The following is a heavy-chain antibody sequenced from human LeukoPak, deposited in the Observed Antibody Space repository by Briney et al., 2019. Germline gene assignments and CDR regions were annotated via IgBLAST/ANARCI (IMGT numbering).Heavy chain of an antibody. CDR1: GGSINSYY. CDR3: ARVRRTGYCSGGSCPLDY. J-gene: IGHJ4*02. CDR2: IYYSGST. D-gene: IGHD2-15*01. Sequence: SETLSLTCTVSGGSINSYYWSWIRQPPGKGLEWIGYIYYSGSTNYNPSLKSRVTISVDTSKNQFSLKLSSVTAADTAVYYCARVRRTGYCSGGSCPLDYWGQGTLVTVSS. V-gene: IGHV4-59*01.